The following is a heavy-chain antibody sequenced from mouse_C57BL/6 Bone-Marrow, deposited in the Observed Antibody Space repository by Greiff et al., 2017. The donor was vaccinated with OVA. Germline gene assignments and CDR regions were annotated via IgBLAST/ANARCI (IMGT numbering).Heavy chain of an antibody. CDR3: ARRAGGYFDV. V-gene: IGHV8-12*01. CDR2: IYWDDDK. J-gene: IGHJ1*03. Sequence: VKLMESGPGILQSSQTLSLTCSFSGFSLSTSGMGVSWIRQPSGKGLEWLAHIYWDDDKRYNPSLKSRLTISKDTSRNQVFLKITSVDTADTATYYCARRAGGYFDVWGTGTTVTVSS. CDR1: GFSLSTSGMG.